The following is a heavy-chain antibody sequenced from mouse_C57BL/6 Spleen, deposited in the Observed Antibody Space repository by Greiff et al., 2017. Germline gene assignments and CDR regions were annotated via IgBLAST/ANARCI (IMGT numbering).Heavy chain of an antibody. Sequence: VQLQESGAELVKPGASVKISCKASGYAFSSYWMNWVKQRPGKGLEWIGQIYPGDGDTNYNGKFKGKATLTADKSSSTAYMQLSSLTSEDSAVYFCARDLRGGPWFAYWGQGTLVTVSA. V-gene: IGHV1-80*01. J-gene: IGHJ3*01. D-gene: IGHD1-1*01. CDR1: GYAFSSYW. CDR3: ARDLRGGPWFAY. CDR2: IYPGDGDT.